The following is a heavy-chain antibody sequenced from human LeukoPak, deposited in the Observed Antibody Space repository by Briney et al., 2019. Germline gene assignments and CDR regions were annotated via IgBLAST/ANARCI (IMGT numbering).Heavy chain of an antibody. V-gene: IGHV1-2*02. D-gene: IGHD3-3*02. CDR2: INPNSGGT. CDR1: GGTFSSFA. J-gene: IGHJ4*02. Sequence: ASVKVSCKASGGTFSSFAISWVRQAPGQGLEWMGWINPNSGGTNYAQKFQGRVTMTSDTSINTAYMELSRLRSDDTAVYYCAKAIASTIGRDYWGQGTLVTVSS. CDR3: AKAIASTIGRDY.